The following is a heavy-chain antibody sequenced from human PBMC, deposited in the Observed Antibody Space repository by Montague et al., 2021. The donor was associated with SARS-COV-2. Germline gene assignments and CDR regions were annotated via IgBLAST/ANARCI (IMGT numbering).Heavy chain of an antibody. V-gene: IGHV4-39*01. Sequence: SETLSLTCIVSGGSISSRTYYWGWIRQPPGKGLEWIGSIFYDGSTYYNPFLKSRVTISVDTSKNQFSLNLSSVTAADTAVYYCARHGPNDYYHSRYFDLWGRGTLVTVSS. D-gene: IGHD3-10*01. J-gene: IGHJ2*01. CDR1: GGSISSRTYY. CDR3: ARHGPNDYYHSRYFDL. CDR2: IFYDGST.